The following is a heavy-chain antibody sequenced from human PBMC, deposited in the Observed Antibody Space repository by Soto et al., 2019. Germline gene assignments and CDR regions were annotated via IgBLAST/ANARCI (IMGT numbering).Heavy chain of an antibody. Sequence: PPETLSLTCTVSGCSISSNSYYWGWLRLPPGKGLEWIGSIYYSGSTYYNPSLKSRVTISVDTSKNQFSLKLSSVTAADTAVYYCARTYCGGDCYGTYYYYYGMDVWGQGTTVTVS. J-gene: IGHJ6*02. CDR2: IYYSGST. V-gene: IGHV4-39*01. CDR1: GCSISSNSYY. CDR3: ARTYCGGDCYGTYYYYYGMDV. D-gene: IGHD2-21*02.